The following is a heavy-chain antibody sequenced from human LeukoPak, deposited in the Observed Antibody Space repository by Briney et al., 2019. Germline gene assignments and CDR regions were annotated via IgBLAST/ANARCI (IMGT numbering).Heavy chain of an antibody. D-gene: IGHD3-10*01. J-gene: IGHJ6*03. V-gene: IGHV3-11*01. Sequence: GGSLRLSCAASGFIFSDYYMSWIRQAPGKGLEWVSYISSSGSTIYYADSVKGRFTISRDNAKNSLYLQMNSLRAEDTAVYYCARFRVRGVITNYYYMDVWGKGTTVTISS. CDR1: GFIFSDYY. CDR3: ARFRVRGVITNYYYMDV. CDR2: ISSSGSTI.